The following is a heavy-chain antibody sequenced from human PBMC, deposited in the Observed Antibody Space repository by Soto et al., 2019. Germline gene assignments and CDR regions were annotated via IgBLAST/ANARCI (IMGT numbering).Heavy chain of an antibody. CDR2: IKSKPSGGTP. J-gene: IGHJ4*02. Sequence: GGSLRLSCAASGHTFTDAWMNWVRQAPGKGLEWVGRIKSKPSGGTPDYAAPVKGRFTISRDDSTKKLYLQMNSLIAEDTAVYYCTTVSAGYRGDEPHRDDHWGQGTLVTVSS. CDR1: GHTFTDAW. D-gene: IGHD5-12*01. V-gene: IGHV3-15*07. CDR3: TTVSAGYRGDEPHRDDH.